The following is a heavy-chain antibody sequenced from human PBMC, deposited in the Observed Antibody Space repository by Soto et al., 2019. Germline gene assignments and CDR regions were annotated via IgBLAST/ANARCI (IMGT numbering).Heavy chain of an antibody. CDR3: LWSYYRYGMDV. D-gene: IGHD2-21*01. Sequence: GASVKVSCKASGGTFSSYAISWVRQAPGQGLEWMGGIIPIFGTANYAQKFQGRVTITADESTSTAYMELSSLRSEDTAVYYCLWSYYRYGMDVWGQGTTVTVSS. V-gene: IGHV1-69*13. J-gene: IGHJ6*02. CDR2: IIPIFGTA. CDR1: GGTFSSYA.